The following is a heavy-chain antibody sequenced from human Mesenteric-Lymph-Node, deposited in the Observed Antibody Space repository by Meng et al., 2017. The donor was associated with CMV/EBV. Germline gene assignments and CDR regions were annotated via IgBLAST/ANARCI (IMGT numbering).Heavy chain of an antibody. CDR2: MNPHSRNT. V-gene: IGHV1-8*01. Sequence: SVTVSCKASGYTFTTYDIHWVRQTTGQGLEWVGWMNPHSRNTRYAEQFQDRVTMTSDTSISPAYMELGRLTSDDTAIYYCVRSPFPGDFWGQGTLVTVSS. J-gene: IGHJ4*02. D-gene: IGHD3-10*01. CDR3: VRSPFPGDF. CDR1: GYTFTTYD.